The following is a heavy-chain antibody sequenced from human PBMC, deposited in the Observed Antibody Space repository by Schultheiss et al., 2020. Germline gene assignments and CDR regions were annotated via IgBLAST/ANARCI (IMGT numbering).Heavy chain of an antibody. J-gene: IGHJ4*02. CDR3: ARAPMVQGGWSDY. V-gene: IGHV4-31*03. CDR2: VSNSGST. CDR1: GGSISSGGYY. D-gene: IGHD3-10*01. Sequence: SQTLSLTCTVSGGSISSGGYYWSWIRQHPGKGLEWIGYVSNSGSTFYNPSLESRFTISVDTSRNQFSLNLSSVTAADTAVYYCARAPMVQGGWSDYWGQGHLGTVSS.